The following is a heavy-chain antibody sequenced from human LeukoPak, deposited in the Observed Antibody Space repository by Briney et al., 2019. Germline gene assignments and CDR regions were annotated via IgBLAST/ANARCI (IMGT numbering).Heavy chain of an antibody. CDR3: AQNGYYYDSSGYPIDAFDI. Sequence: GGSLRLSCAASGFTFSTYAMSWVRQAPGKGLEWVSTISGNGGSTYYADSVRGRFTISRDNSKNTLYLQMNSLRAEDTAVYYCAQNGYYYDSSGYPIDAFDIWGQGTMVTVSS. CDR2: ISGNGGST. J-gene: IGHJ3*02. V-gene: IGHV3-23*01. D-gene: IGHD3-22*01. CDR1: GFTFSTYA.